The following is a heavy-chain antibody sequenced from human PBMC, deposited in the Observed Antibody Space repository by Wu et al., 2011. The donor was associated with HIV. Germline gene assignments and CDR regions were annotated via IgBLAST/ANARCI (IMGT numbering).Heavy chain of an antibody. V-gene: IGHV1-69*14. CDR2: IIPISGTV. Sequence: QVQLVQSGAEVKKPGSSVKVSCKASGGTFSSYAVSWVRQAPGQGLEWLGRIIPISGTVNIAQKFQGRVAMTADKSTSTAYMELRSLRSEDTAVYYCARDFGGDEEYWGQGNPGHRLL. J-gene: IGHJ4*02. D-gene: IGHD2-21*01. CDR3: ARDFGGDEEY. CDR1: GGTFSSYA.